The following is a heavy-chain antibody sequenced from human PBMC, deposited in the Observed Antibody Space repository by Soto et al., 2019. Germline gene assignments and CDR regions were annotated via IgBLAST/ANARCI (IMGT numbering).Heavy chain of an antibody. V-gene: IGHV3-48*03. J-gene: IGHJ4*02. CDR1: GFTFSSYE. CDR2: ISGSGSSI. Sequence: GGSLRLSCAASGFTFSSYEMNWVRQAPGKGLEWVSYISGSGSSIYYADSVKGRFTISRDNAKKSLYLQMNGLRAEDTAVYYCARESDYDTFDYWGQGTLVTVSS. CDR3: ARESDYDTFDY. D-gene: IGHD3-9*01.